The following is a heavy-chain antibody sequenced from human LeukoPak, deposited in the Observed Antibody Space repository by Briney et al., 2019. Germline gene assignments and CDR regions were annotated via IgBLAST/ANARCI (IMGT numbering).Heavy chain of an antibody. Sequence: GRSLRLSCVASGFTFRIYGMNWVRQATGKGREWASYISHTSDSILYADSVKGRFTMSRDNAKKSLYLQMNSLTAEDSAVYYCARATRNGYDYWGQGTLVTVSS. CDR3: ARATRNGYDY. CDR2: ISHTSDSI. J-gene: IGHJ4*02. CDR1: GFTFRIYG. D-gene: IGHD5-24*01. V-gene: IGHV3-48*01.